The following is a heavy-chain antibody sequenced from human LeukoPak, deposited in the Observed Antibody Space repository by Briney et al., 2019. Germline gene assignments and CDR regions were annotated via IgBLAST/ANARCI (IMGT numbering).Heavy chain of an antibody. CDR1: GGSISSGGYS. V-gene: IGHV4-30-2*01. CDR3: ARGDRWFDP. Sequence: KASETLSLTCAVSGGSISSGGYSWSWIRQPPGKGLERIGYIYHSGSTYYNPSLKSRVTISVDRSKNQFSLKLGSVTAADTAVYYCARGDRWFDPWGQGTLVTVSS. CDR2: IYHSGST. J-gene: IGHJ5*02.